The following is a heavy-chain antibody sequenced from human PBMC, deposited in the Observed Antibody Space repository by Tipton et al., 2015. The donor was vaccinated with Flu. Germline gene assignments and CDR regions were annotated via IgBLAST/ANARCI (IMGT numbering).Heavy chain of an antibody. CDR1: GGSVTSSY. CDR2: ISTSGST. J-gene: IGHJ3*01. Sequence: TLSLTCTVSGGSVTSSYWSWIRPPAGKGLEWIGRISTSGSTNYNASLESRVTMSRDTSKNHFSLRLSSATAADTALYYCARDLRGYSGYTGGDAFDLWGPGIMVTVSS. V-gene: IGHV4-4*07. D-gene: IGHD5-12*01. CDR3: ARDLRGYSGYTGGDAFDL.